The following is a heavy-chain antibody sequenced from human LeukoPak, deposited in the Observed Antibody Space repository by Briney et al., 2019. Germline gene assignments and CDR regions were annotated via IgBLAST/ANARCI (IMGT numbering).Heavy chain of an antibody. V-gene: IGHV3-30*02. CDR3: ARDPYSGNYGNDYYYYMDV. J-gene: IGHJ6*03. CDR1: GFTFSSYG. CDR2: IRYDGSNK. Sequence: QTGGSLRLSCAASGFTFSSYGMHWVRQAPGKGLEWVAFIRYDGSNKYYADSVKGRFTISRDNAKNSLYLQMNSLSPDDTAVYFCARDPYSGNYGNDYYYYMDVWGKGTTVTISS. D-gene: IGHD1-26*01.